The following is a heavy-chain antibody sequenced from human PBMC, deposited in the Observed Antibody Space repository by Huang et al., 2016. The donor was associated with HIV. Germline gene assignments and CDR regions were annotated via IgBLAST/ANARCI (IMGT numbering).Heavy chain of an antibody. V-gene: IGHV1-46*01. Sequence: QVQLVQSGAEVKKPGASVKVSCKASGYAFTSYYMHWVRQAPGQGLEWMGMINHSGGSTSYTQKCQGRVTTTRDTSTNTVLMELSSLRSEDTAVYYCARDRDFYDSSGYWGFNYFDYWGQGTLVTVSS. J-gene: IGHJ4*02. D-gene: IGHD3-22*01. CDR3: ARDRDFYDSSGYWGFNYFDY. CDR1: GYAFTSYY. CDR2: INHSGGST.